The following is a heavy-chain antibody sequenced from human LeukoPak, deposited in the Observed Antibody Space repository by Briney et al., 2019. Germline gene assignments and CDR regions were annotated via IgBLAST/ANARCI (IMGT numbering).Heavy chain of an antibody. CDR2: IKSKTDGGTT. J-gene: IGHJ3*02. D-gene: IGHD6-19*01. V-gene: IGHV3-15*01. CDR1: GFTFSNAW. Sequence: GGSLRLSCAASGFTFSNAWMSWVRQAPGKGLEWVGRIKSKTDGGTTDYAAPVKGRFTISRDDSKNTLYLQMNSLKTEDTAVYYCTTDSGYSSGWYCPPLCWDKDAFDIWGQGTMVTVSS. CDR3: TTDSGYSSGWYCPPLCWDKDAFDI.